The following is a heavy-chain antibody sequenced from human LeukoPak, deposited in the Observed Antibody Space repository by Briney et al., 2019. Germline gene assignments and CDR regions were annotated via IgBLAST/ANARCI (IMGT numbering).Heavy chain of an antibody. Sequence: PSETPSLTCTVSGGSISSSTYHWGWIRQPPGTGLEWIGSIYYRGSTYYNPSLKSRITISVDTSKNQFSLKLSSVTAADTAVYYCARHSPYGSGSLSWFDPWGQGTLVTVSS. CDR2: IYYRGST. J-gene: IGHJ5*02. V-gene: IGHV4-39*01. CDR1: GGSISSSTYH. D-gene: IGHD3-10*01. CDR3: ARHSPYGSGSLSWFDP.